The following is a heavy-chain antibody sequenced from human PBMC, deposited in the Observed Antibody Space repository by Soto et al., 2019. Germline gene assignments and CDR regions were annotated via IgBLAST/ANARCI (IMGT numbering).Heavy chain of an antibody. J-gene: IGHJ4*02. CDR3: AREESVYDILTGYLDY. D-gene: IGHD3-9*01. V-gene: IGHV6-1*01. CDR1: GDSVSSNSAA. Sequence: SQTLSLTCAISGDSVSSNSAAWNWIRQSPSRGLEWLGMTYYRSKWYNDYAVSVKSRITINPDTSKNQFSLQLNSVTPEDTAVYYCAREESVYDILTGYLDYWGQGTLVTVSS. CDR2: TYYRSKWYN.